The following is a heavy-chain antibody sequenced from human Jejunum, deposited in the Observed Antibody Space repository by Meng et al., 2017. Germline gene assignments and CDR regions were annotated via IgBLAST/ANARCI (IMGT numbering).Heavy chain of an antibody. Sequence: GGSLRPSCAASGISVSSSEMKWVRQAPGKGLEWVSYIHSNGYSIYYADSVRGRFTISRDIAKNTLYLQRNSLRADDTAVYYCARDWFSGSFYAMDVWGQGTTVTVSS. CDR1: GISVSSSE. D-gene: IGHD1-26*01. V-gene: IGHV3-48*03. J-gene: IGHJ6*02. CDR2: IHSNGYSI. CDR3: ARDWFSGSFYAMDV.